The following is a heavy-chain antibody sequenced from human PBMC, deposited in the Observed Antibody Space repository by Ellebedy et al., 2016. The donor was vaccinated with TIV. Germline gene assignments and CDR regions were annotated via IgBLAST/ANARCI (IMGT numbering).Heavy chain of an antibody. J-gene: IGHJ3*01. V-gene: IGHV3-15*07. CDR3: AREPVGVGPAFDV. D-gene: IGHD4-23*01. CDR2: IKTKPDGGTT. CDR1: GFSFTNAW. Sequence: PGGSLRLSCAASGFSFTNAWMYWVRQAPGKGLEWVGRIKTKPDGGTTDYAAPVKGRFTISRDDSKSTLDLQMNSLRAEDTAIYFCAREPVGVGPAFDVWGQGTMVTVSS.